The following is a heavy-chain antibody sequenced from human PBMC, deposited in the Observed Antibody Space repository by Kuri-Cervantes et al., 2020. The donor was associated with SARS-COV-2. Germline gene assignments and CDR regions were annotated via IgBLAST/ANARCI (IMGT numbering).Heavy chain of an antibody. V-gene: IGHV4-34*01. Sequence: SQTLSLTCADYGGSFSGYYWSWIRQPPGKGLEWIGEINHSGSTNYNPSPKSRVTISVDTSKNQFSLKLSSVTAADTAVYYCARQGATTYYDFWSGYYPDWFDPWGQGTLVTVSS. CDR2: INHSGST. D-gene: IGHD3-3*01. J-gene: IGHJ5*02. CDR1: GGSFSGYY. CDR3: ARQGATTYYDFWSGYYPDWFDP.